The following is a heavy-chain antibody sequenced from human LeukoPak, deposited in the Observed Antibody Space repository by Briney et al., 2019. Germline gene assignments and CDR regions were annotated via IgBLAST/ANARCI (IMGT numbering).Heavy chain of an antibody. CDR2: ISSSGSTI. CDR3: ASLVIGILGIDY. V-gene: IGHV3-48*03. D-gene: IGHD2-21*01. CDR1: GFTFINYE. Sequence: GGSLRLSCEASGFTFINYEMNWVRQAPGKGLEWLSYISSSGSTIHYADSVKGRFTISRDNAKNSLYLQMNSLRAEDTAVYFRASLVIGILGIDYWGQGTLVTVSS. J-gene: IGHJ4*02.